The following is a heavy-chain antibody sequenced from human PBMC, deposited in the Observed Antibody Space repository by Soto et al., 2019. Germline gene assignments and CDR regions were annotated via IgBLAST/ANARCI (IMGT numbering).Heavy chain of an antibody. CDR2: ISAYNGNT. CDR3: AKDRQLFAQYGMDV. V-gene: IGHV1-18*01. J-gene: IGHJ6*02. CDR1: GGTFSSYA. D-gene: IGHD2-2*01. Sequence: ASVKVSCKASGGTFSSYAISWVRQAPGQGLEWMGWISAYNGNTNYAQKLQGRVTITRDTSASTAYMELSSLRSEDTAVYYCAKDRQLFAQYGMDVWGQGTTVTVSS.